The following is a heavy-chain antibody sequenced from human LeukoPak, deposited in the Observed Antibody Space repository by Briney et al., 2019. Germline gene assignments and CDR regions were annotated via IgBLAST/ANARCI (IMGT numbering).Heavy chain of an antibody. D-gene: IGHD6-13*01. CDR2: INGSGGST. CDR3: AKQIASTGRSYYYYSMDV. Sequence: GGSLRLSCAASGFTFSNYAMSWVRQAPGKGLEWVSGINGSGGSTYYADSVKGRFSISRDNSKNTLYLQMNSLRAEDTAVYHCAKQIASTGRSYYYYSMDVWGQGTTVTVSS. CDR1: GFTFSNYA. J-gene: IGHJ6*02. V-gene: IGHV3-23*01.